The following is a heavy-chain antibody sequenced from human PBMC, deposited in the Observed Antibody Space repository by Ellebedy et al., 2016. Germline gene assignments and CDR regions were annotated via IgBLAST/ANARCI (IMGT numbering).Heavy chain of an antibody. Sequence: GGSLRLSCAASGFTFGDYWMSWVRQAPGKGLEWVATIKQDGNEKFYVDSVMGRFTISRDNAKNSLYLQMNSLRVEDTAMFYCARVESNGWFPTECWGQGTLVTVSS. V-gene: IGHV3-7*01. CDR2: IKQDGNEK. D-gene: IGHD6-19*01. CDR1: GFTFGDYW. J-gene: IGHJ4*02. CDR3: ARVESNGWFPTEC.